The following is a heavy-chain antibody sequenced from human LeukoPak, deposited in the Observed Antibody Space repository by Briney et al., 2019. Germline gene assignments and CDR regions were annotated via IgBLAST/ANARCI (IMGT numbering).Heavy chain of an antibody. V-gene: IGHV3-66*01. Sequence: PGGSLRLSCAASGFTVSSNFMSWVRQAPGKGLEWVSVILSGGTIYYADSVKGRFTISRDNSKNTLYLQINNLRAEDTAVYYCAREAIPAVLYYFDYWGQGSLVTVSS. D-gene: IGHD2-2*02. CDR1: GFTVSSNF. CDR3: AREAIPAVLYYFDY. J-gene: IGHJ4*02. CDR2: ILSGGTI.